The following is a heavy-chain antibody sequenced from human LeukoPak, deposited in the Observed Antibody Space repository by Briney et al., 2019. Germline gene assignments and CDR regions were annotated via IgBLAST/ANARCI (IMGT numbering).Heavy chain of an antibody. CDR3: ARLITSEAGRGMDV. CDR1: GFTFSSYW. J-gene: IGHJ6*02. Sequence: GGSLRLSCAASGFTFSSYWMSWVRQAPGKGLEWVAHTKHDGSEKYYVDSVKGRFTISRDNAQNSLYRQMSSLRVEDTALYYCARLITSEAGRGMDVWGQGTTVTVSS. D-gene: IGHD1-14*01. V-gene: IGHV3-7*01. CDR2: TKHDGSEK.